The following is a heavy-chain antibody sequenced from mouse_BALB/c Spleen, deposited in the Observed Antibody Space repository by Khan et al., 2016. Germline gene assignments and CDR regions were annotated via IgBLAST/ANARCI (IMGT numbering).Heavy chain of an antibody. D-gene: IGHD1-2*01. Sequence: QLEESGPGLVKPSQSLSLTCTVTGYSITSDYAWNWIRQFPGNKLEWMGYIRYSGSTTYNPSLKSRISITRETSKNQFFLQLYSVTTEDTATYYCTRSPTATRYFDVWGAGTTVTVSS. J-gene: IGHJ1*01. CDR2: IRYSGST. CDR1: GYSITSDYA. V-gene: IGHV3-2*02. CDR3: TRSPTATRYFDV.